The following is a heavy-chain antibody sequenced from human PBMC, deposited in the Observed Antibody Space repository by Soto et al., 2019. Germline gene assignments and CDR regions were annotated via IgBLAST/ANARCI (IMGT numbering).Heavy chain of an antibody. J-gene: IGHJ6*03. CDR3: ARRAEDHYFYYMGV. Sequence: QAQLVQSGSEVKRPGASVKVSCKASGYSFSSYCIVWVRQAPGQGLEWMGWIRPYNGDTNSAQKFQGRVTLTTDTSTSTAYMELRSLRYDDTAVYYCARRAEDHYFYYMGVWGKGTTVTVSS. V-gene: IGHV1-18*01. CDR2: IRPYNGDT. CDR1: GYSFSSYC. D-gene: IGHD1-26*01.